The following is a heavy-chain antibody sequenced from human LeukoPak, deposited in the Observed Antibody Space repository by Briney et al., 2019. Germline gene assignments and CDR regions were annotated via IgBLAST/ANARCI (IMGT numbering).Heavy chain of an antibody. Sequence: GASVKVSCKASGYTFTSYDINWVRQATGQGLEWMGWMNPNSGNTGYAQKFQGRVTMTRDTAISTAYMELGSLRAEDTAVYYCARDLGDSSGYYYPPPVTLDYWGQGTLVTVSS. J-gene: IGHJ4*02. CDR3: ARDLGDSSGYYYPPPVTLDY. V-gene: IGHV1-8*01. CDR1: GYTFTSYD. CDR2: MNPNSGNT. D-gene: IGHD3-22*01.